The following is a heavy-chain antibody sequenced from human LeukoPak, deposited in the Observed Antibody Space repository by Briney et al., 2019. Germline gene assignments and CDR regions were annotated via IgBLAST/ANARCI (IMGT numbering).Heavy chain of an antibody. J-gene: IGHJ3*02. CDR2: IGTAGDT. V-gene: IGHV3-13*01. Sequence: GGSLRLSCAASGFTFSSYYMHWVRQATGKGLEWVSAIGTAGDTYYPGSVKGRFTISRENAKTSLYLQMNSLRAGDTAVYYFARGMPYYDILTGYYNVPGHAFDIWGQGTMVTVSS. CDR1: GFTFSSYY. CDR3: ARGMPYYDILTGYYNVPGHAFDI. D-gene: IGHD3-9*01.